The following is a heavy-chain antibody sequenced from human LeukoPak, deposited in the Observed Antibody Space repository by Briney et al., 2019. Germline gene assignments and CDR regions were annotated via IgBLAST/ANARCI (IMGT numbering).Heavy chain of an antibody. CDR3: ARDSRIGYGYSYGYYFDY. Sequence: PGGSLRLSCAASGFTFSSYSMNWVRQAPGKGLEWVSSISSSSSYIYYADSVKGRFTISRDNAKNSLYLQMNSLRAEDTAVYYCARDSRIGYGYSYGYYFDYWGQGTLVTVSS. CDR1: GFTFSSYS. CDR2: ISSSSSYI. J-gene: IGHJ4*02. D-gene: IGHD5-18*01. V-gene: IGHV3-21*01.